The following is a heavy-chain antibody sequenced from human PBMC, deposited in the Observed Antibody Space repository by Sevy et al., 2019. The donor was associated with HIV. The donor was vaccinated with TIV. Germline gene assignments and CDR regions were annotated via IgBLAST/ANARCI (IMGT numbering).Heavy chain of an antibody. CDR2: IKQDGSEK. V-gene: IGHV3-7*01. J-gene: IGHJ4*02. CDR3: ARDRGEQQLVLEGFDY. CDR1: GFTFSSYW. Sequence: GGSLRLSCAASGFTFSSYWMSWVRQAPGKGLEWVANIKQDGSEKYYVDSVKGRFIISRDNAKNSLYLQMNSLRAEDTAVYYCARDRGEQQLVLEGFDYWGQGTLVTVSS. D-gene: IGHD6-13*01.